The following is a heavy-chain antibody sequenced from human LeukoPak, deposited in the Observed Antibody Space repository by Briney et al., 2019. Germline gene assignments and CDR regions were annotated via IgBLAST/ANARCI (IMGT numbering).Heavy chain of an antibody. J-gene: IGHJ5*02. V-gene: IGHV1-18*01. Sequence: ASVKVSCKASGYTFTSYDISWVRQAPGQGLEWMGWISAYNGNTNYAQKLQGRVTMTTDTSTSTAYMELRSLRSDDTAVYYCARDLRSYCSSTSCYHGWFDPWGQGTLVTVSS. D-gene: IGHD2-2*01. CDR2: ISAYNGNT. CDR1: GYTFTSYD. CDR3: ARDLRSYCSSTSCYHGWFDP.